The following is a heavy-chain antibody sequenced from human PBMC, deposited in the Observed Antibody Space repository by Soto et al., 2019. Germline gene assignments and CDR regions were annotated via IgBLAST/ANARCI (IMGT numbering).Heavy chain of an antibody. D-gene: IGHD3-10*01. V-gene: IGHV3-23*01. CDR3: AKARYGSGSYRRGVEDY. Sequence: PGGSLRLSCAASGFTFSSYAMSWVRQAPGKGLEWVSAISGSGGSTYYADSVKGRFTISRDNSKNTLYLQMNSLRAEDTAVYCCAKARYGSGSYRRGVEDYWGQGTLVTVSS. J-gene: IGHJ4*02. CDR1: GFTFSSYA. CDR2: ISGSGGST.